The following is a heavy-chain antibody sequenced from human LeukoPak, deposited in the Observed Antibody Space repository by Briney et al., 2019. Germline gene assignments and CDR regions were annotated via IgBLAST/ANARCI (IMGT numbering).Heavy chain of an antibody. J-gene: IGHJ4*02. D-gene: IGHD3-16*01. CDR3: AKEVPGGGALDY. Sequence: GGSLGLSCAASGFTFSSYAMHWVRQAPGKGLEWVAVISYDGSNKYYADSVKGRFTISRDNSKNTLYLQMNSLRAEDTAVYYCAKEVPGGGALDYWGQGTLVTVSS. V-gene: IGHV3-30*04. CDR2: ISYDGSNK. CDR1: GFTFSSYA.